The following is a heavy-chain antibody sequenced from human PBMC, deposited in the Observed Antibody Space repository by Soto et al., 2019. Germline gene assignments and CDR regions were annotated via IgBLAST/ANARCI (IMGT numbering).Heavy chain of an antibody. D-gene: IGHD2-15*01. CDR1: GYTITSYY. CDR3: ARGYCSSGNCYRLYYYRIGV. V-gene: IGHV1-46*01. J-gene: IGHJ6*01. Sequence: ASVKVSCKASGYTITSYYMHRVRQAPGQGREWMGIINPSSSATRYSQKFQGRVTMTRDVSTSTVYMEMSGLRSEDTAVYYCARGYCSSGNCYRLYYYRIGVLGQGAT. CDR2: INPSSSAT.